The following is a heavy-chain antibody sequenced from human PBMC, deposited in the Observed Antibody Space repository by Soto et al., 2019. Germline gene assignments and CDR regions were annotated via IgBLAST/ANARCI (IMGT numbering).Heavy chain of an antibody. V-gene: IGHV3-21*01. J-gene: IGHJ4*02. CDR1: GFTFSSYS. Sequence: LRLSCAASGFTFSSYSMNWVRQAPGKGLEWVSSISSSSSYIYYADSVKGRFTISRDNAKNSLYLQMNSLRAEDTAVYYCARDHYDFWSGYPDYWGQGTLVTVSS. CDR3: ARDHYDFWSGYPDY. D-gene: IGHD3-3*01. CDR2: ISSSSSYI.